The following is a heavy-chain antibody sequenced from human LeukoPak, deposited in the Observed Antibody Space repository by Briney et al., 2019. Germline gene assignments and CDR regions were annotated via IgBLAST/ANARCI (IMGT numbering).Heavy chain of an antibody. V-gene: IGHV1-69*05. J-gene: IGHJ4*02. CDR2: IIPIFGTA. D-gene: IGHD6-19*01. Sequence: GSSVKVSCKASGGTFSSYAISWVRQAPGQGLEWMGRIIPIFGTANYAQKFQGRVTITTDESTSTAYMELRNLRSDDTAMYYCARAVAVANMDYWGQGTLVTVSS. CDR1: GGTFSSYA. CDR3: ARAVAVANMDY.